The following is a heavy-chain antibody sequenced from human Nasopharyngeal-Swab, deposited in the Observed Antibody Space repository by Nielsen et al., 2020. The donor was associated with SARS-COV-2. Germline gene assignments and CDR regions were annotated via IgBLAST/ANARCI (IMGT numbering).Heavy chain of an antibody. J-gene: IGHJ3*02. Sequence: GGSLRLSCAASGFTVSSNYMSWVRQAPGKGLEWVSVIYSGGSTYYADSVKGRFTISRDNSKNTLYLQMNSLRAEDTAVYYCAREGRYYDFWSGYYSPSHSDAFDIWGQGTMVT. CDR2: IYSGGST. V-gene: IGHV3-66*01. CDR1: GFTVSSNY. CDR3: AREGRYYDFWSGYYSPSHSDAFDI. D-gene: IGHD3-3*01.